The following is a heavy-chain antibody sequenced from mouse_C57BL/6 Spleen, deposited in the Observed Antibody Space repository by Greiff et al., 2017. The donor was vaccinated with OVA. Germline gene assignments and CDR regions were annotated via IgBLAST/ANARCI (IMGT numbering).Heavy chain of an antibody. V-gene: IGHV5-6*01. CDR2: ISSGGGYT. CDR3: SREGAYYSNYVAY. J-gene: IGHJ3*01. D-gene: IGHD2-5*01. Sequence: EVQLVESGGDLVKPGGSLKLSCTASGFTFSSYCMSWVRQTPDQRLEWVGTISSGGGYTYYPDSLKGRSTISGANAKNTPYLQLSSLKSEDTAMYYCSREGAYYSNYVAYWGQGTLVTVSA. CDR1: GFTFSSYC.